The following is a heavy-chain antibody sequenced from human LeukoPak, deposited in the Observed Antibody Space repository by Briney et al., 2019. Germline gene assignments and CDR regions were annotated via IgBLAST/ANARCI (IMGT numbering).Heavy chain of an antibody. CDR2: IIPIFGIA. CDR1: GGTFSSYA. D-gene: IGHD2-15*01. V-gene: IGHV1-69*04. J-gene: IGHJ5*02. Sequence: SVKVSCKASGGTFSSYAISWVQQAPGQGLEWMGRIIPIFGIANYAQKFQGRVTITADKSTSTAYMELSSLRSEDTAVYYCARANLGRPVGHCSGGSCYSDSSWFDPWGQGTLVTVSS. CDR3: ARANLGRPVGHCSGGSCYSDSSWFDP.